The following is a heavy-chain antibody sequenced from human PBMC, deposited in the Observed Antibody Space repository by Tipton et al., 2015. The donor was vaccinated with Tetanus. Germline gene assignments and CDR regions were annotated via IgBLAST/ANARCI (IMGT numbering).Heavy chain of an antibody. J-gene: IGHJ4*02. CDR1: GGSISSADYY. CDR2: VSDSGST. CDR3: ARAAGFLGLTHDF. V-gene: IGHV4-30-4*01. Sequence: TLSLTCTVSGGSISSADYYWSWIRQPPGKGLEWIGYVSDSGSTYSNPSLRSRIIISVDTSKNQFSLILSSVTAADTAVYYCARAAGFLGLTHDFWGRGTLVSVSS. D-gene: IGHD2/OR15-2a*01.